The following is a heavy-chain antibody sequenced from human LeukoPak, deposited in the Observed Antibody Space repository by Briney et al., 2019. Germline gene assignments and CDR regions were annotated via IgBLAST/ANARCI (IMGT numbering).Heavy chain of an antibody. V-gene: IGHV3-7*01. CDR2: IKPDGSDK. J-gene: IGHJ5*02. CDR3: ARAMT. Sequence: GGSLRLSCAASGFTFSGYWMSWVRQAPGKGLEGVANIKPDGSDKAYVDSVKGRFTISRDNTKNSLYLQMSSLRAEDTAVYYCARAMTWGQGTLVSVSS. CDR1: GFTFSGYW.